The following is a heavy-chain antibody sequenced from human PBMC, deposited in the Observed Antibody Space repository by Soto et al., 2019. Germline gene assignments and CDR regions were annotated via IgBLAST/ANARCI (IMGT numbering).Heavy chain of an antibody. CDR1: GGTFSSYA. CDR2: IIPIFGTA. V-gene: IGHV1-69*13. CDR3: ARDSAIFGVNNWFDP. D-gene: IGHD3-3*01. J-gene: IGHJ5*02. Sequence: SVKVSCKASGGTFSSYAISWVRQAPGQGLEWMGGIIPIFGTANYAQKFQGRVTITADESTSTAYMELSSLRSEDTAVYYCARDSAIFGVNNWFDPWGQGTLVTVSS.